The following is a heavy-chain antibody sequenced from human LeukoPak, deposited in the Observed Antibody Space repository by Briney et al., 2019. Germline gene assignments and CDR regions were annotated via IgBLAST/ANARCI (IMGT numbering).Heavy chain of an antibody. V-gene: IGHV5-51*01. J-gene: IGHJ4*02. CDR3: ARLSTRLLDH. Sequence: GESLKISCKGSGNTFTNYWIGWVRQLPGKGLEWVGIIYPGDSETRYSPSFQGQVTMSVDKSSSTAYLQWATLKASDTAIYFCARLSTRLLDHWGQGTRVTVSS. CDR2: IYPGDSET. D-gene: IGHD3-3*01. CDR1: GNTFTNYW.